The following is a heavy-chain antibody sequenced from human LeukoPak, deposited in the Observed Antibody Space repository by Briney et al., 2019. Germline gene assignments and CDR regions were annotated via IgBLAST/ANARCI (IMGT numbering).Heavy chain of an antibody. CDR3: ASCIAVAGTWFDP. D-gene: IGHD6-19*01. J-gene: IGHJ5*02. CDR2: IIPIFGTA. Sequence: PSVKVSCKASGGTFSSYAISWVRQAPGQGLEWMGGIIPIFGTANYAQKFQGRVTITADESTSTAYMELSSLRSEDTAVYYCASCIAVAGTWFDPWGQGTLVTVSS. CDR1: GGTFSSYA. V-gene: IGHV1-69*13.